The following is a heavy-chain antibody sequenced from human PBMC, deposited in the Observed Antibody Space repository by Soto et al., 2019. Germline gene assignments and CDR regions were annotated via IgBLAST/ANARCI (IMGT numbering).Heavy chain of an antibody. J-gene: IGHJ6*02. CDR1: GYTFTSYG. CDR2: ISAYNGNT. D-gene: IGHD2-2*01. CDR3: ARDCSSTSCYGPREYYYYYYGMDV. V-gene: IGHV1-18*01. Sequence: QVQLVQSGAEVKKPGASVKVSCKASGYTFTSYGISWVRQAPGQGLEWMGWISAYNGNTNYAQKLQGRVTMTTDKSTSTAYMELRSLRSDDTAVYYCARDCSSTSCYGPREYYYYYYGMDVWGQGTTVTVSS.